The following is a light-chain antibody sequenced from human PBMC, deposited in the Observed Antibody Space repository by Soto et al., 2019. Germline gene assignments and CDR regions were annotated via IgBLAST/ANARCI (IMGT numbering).Light chain of an antibody. CDR3: QQYGSSPRT. CDR1: QSVSSSY. CDR2: GAS. J-gene: IGKJ1*01. V-gene: IGKV3-20*01. Sequence: EIVLTQSPGTLSLSPGERATLSCRASQSVSSSYLAWYQQKPGQAPRLLIYGASSRATGIPDRFSGSGSGTDFTLTISRLEPEDFAVNYCQQYGSSPRTFGQWTKVDIK.